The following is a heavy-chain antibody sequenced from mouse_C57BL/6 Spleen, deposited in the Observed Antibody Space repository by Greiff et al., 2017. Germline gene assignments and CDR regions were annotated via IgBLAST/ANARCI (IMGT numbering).Heavy chain of an antibody. CDR1: GFTFSSYG. CDR2: ISSGGSYT. J-gene: IGHJ3*01. CDR3: ARHENYDYWFAY. V-gene: IGHV5-6*01. Sequence: EVKLMESGGDLVKPGGSLKLSCAASGFTFSSYGMSWVRQTPDKRLEWVATISSGGSYTYYPDSVQGRFTISRDNAKNTLYLQMSSLKSEDTAMYYSARHENYDYWFAYWGQGTLVTVSA. D-gene: IGHD2-4*01.